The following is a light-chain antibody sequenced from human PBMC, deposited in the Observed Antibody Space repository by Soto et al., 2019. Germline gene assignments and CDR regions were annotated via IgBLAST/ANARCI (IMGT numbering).Light chain of an antibody. V-gene: IGKV3-15*01. CDR1: QSITEK. J-gene: IGKJ3*01. CDR3: QQYDKWPKT. CDR2: GAF. Sequence: EIVFTQSPGTLSLSTGERAPLPCRASQSITEKVVWYQQKSGQAPRLLIYGAFTRAAGVPARFSGSGSGTEFTLTIISLQSEESAVYFCQQYDKWPKTFGHGTNVDIK.